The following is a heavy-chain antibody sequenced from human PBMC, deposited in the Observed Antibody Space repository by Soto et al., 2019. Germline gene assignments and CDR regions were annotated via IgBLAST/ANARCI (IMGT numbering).Heavy chain of an antibody. V-gene: IGHV4-39*01. CDR2: ISSIGST. D-gene: IGHD4-17*01. J-gene: IGHJ4*02. CDR3: ARQDHGDYEFFFDY. CDR1: GASIISTTKY. Sequence: QLQLQESGPGLVKPSETLSLTCTVSGASIISTTKYWGWISQPPGRGLEWIGTISSIGSTYYNPSLEGRVTISVDTSKNQFSLKVTSVTAADTGLYYCARQDHGDYEFFFDYWGQGTLVTVSS.